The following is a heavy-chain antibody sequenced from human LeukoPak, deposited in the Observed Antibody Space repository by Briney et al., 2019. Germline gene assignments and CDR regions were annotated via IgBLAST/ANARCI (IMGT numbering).Heavy chain of an antibody. CDR2: IYYSGST. D-gene: IGHD2-15*01. CDR1: GGSISSYY. V-gene: IGHV4-59*12. Sequence: PSETLSLTCTVSGGSISSYYWSWIRQPPGRGLEWIWCIYYSGSTNYNPSLKSRVTISVDTTKNQLCLKLSSVTAADTAVYYCARELVGQYCSGGSCYNFYYYYYMDVWGKGTTVTVSS. CDR3: ARELVGQYCSGGSCYNFYYYYYMDV. J-gene: IGHJ6*03.